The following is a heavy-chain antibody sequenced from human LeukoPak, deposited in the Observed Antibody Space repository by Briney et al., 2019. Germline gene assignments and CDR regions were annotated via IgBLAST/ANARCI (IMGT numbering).Heavy chain of an antibody. CDR2: ISSHGANT. D-gene: IGHD3-3*01. Sequence: GGSLRLSCAASGFTFSSYAMHWVRQAPGKGLEYVSAISSHGANTYYANSVKGRFTISRDNTKNTLYLQMGSLRAEDMAVYYCARPYYDFWSGYEIWGQGTLVTVSS. CDR1: GFTFSSYA. V-gene: IGHV3-64*01. CDR3: ARPYYDFWSGYEI. J-gene: IGHJ4*02.